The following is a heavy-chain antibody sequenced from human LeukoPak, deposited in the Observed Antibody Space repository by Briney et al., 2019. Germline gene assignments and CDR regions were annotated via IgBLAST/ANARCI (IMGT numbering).Heavy chain of an antibody. CDR1: GYSISGGYY. CDR2: IFHSGTT. V-gene: IGHV4-38-2*01. Sequence: SETLSLTCAVSGYSISGGYYWGWIRQPPGKGLEWIGSIFHSGTTYYNPSLKSRVTISVDTSKNQLSLKLSSVTAADTAVYYCARGGGTIKGYFDLWGRGTLVTVSS. CDR3: ARGGGTIKGYFDL. D-gene: IGHD1-1*01. J-gene: IGHJ2*01.